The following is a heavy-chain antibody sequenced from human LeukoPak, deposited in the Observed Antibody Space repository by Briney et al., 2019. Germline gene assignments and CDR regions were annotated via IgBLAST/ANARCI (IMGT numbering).Heavy chain of an antibody. Sequence: GESLRLSCAASGFTFSSYGMHWVRQAPGKGLEWVAVIWYDGSNKYYADSVKGRFTTSRDNSKNTLYLQMNSLRAEDTAVYYCGREVAVAGRTGYFDLWGRGTLVTVSS. CDR2: IWYDGSNK. J-gene: IGHJ2*01. D-gene: IGHD6-19*01. CDR3: GREVAVAGRTGYFDL. V-gene: IGHV3-33*01. CDR1: GFTFSSYG.